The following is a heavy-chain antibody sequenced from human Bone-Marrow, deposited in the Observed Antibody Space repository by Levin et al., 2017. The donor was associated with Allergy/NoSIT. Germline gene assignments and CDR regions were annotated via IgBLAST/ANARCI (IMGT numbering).Heavy chain of an antibody. J-gene: IGHJ6*02. CDR3: ARAGRDSSSWYHYYYGMDV. Sequence: GESLKISCAASGFTFSSYDMHWVRQATGKGLEWVSAIGTAGDTYYPGSVKGRFTISRENAKNSLYLQMNSLRAGDTAVYYCARAGRDSSSWYHYYYGMDVWGQGTTVTVSS. CDR1: GFTFSSYD. D-gene: IGHD6-13*01. CDR2: IGTAGDT. V-gene: IGHV3-13*01.